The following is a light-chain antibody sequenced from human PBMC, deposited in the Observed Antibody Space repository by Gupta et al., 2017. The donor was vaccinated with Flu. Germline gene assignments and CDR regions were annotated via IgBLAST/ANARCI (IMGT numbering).Light chain of an antibody. CDR2: GAS. J-gene: IGKJ1*01. Sequence: EIVMTQSPATLSLSPGERATLSCRASQSVSSSYLSWYQQKPGQAPRLLIYGASTRATGIPDRFSGRGSGTDFTLTSSSLQPEDFAVYYCQQDYNPWTFGQGTKVEIK. V-gene: IGKV3/OR2-268*02. CDR1: QSVSSSY. CDR3: QQDYNPWT.